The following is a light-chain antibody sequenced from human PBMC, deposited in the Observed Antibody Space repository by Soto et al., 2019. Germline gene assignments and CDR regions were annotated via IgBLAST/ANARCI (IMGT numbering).Light chain of an antibody. CDR1: SSDVGGYNY. CDR3: SSYTSSSTRV. J-gene: IGLJ1*01. V-gene: IGLV2-14*01. Sequence: QSALTQPASVSGSPGPSTTLSCTGTSSDVGGYNYVSWYQQHPGKDPKLMIYDVSNRPPGVSNRFSGSKAGHTASLTISGLQAKDAADYYCSSYTSSSTRVFGTGTKLTVL. CDR2: DVS.